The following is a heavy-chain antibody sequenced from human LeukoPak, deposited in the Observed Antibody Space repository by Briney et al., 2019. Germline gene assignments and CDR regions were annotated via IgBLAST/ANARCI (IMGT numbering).Heavy chain of an antibody. CDR2: IYSGGST. Sequence: GGSLRLSCAASGFTVRSNNMSWVRQAPGKGLEWVSVIYSGGSTYYADSVKGRFTISRDSSKNTLYLQMNSLRVEDTAVYYCARGRPYGHFDYWGQGTLVTVSS. J-gene: IGHJ4*02. V-gene: IGHV3-66*01. CDR1: GFTVRSNN. CDR3: ARGRPYGHFDY. D-gene: IGHD4-17*01.